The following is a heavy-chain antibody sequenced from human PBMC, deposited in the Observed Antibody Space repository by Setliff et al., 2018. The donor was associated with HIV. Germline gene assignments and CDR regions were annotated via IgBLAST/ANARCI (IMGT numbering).Heavy chain of an antibody. J-gene: IGHJ4*02. Sequence: GESLKISCAASGFTFRNYWMHWVRQAPGKGLEWVAVISYDGSNKYYADSVKGRFTISRDNSKNTLYLQMNSLRAEDTAVYYCAKGMKGASDYWGQGTLVTVSS. CDR2: ISYDGSNK. CDR3: AKGMKGASDY. CDR1: GFTFRNYW. D-gene: IGHD1-26*01. V-gene: IGHV3-30*18.